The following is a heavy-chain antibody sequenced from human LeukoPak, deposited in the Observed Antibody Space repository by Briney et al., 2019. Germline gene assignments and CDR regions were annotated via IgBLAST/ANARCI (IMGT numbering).Heavy chain of an antibody. CDR3: ARAVAAADSY. D-gene: IGHD6-13*01. CDR1: GFNFNNAW. J-gene: IGHJ4*02. Sequence: GGSLRLSCAASGFNFNNAWLDWVRQTPGQGLEWVGQIKTNADGGTADYAAPVKGRFTISRDNVKNSVYLQMNSLRAEDTAVYSCARAVAAADSYWGRGTLVTVSS. CDR2: IKTNADGGTA. V-gene: IGHV3-15*07.